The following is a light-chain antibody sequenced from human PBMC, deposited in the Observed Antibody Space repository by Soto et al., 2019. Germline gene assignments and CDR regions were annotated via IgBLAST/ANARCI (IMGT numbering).Light chain of an antibody. Sequence: EIVLAPSPGTPSLSPGERATPSCRASQSVGTYLAWYQQKPGQAHGLLIYGAYSRATGIQDRFSGSGSGTDFTLTIRRLEPEDFAVYSCKQYVSIPLTFGGGTKVDIK. CDR1: QSVGTY. V-gene: IGKV3-20*01. CDR3: KQYVSIPLT. J-gene: IGKJ4*01. CDR2: GAY.